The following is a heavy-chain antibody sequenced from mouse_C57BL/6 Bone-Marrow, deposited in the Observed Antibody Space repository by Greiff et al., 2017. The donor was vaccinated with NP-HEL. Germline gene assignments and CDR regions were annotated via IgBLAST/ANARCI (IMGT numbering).Heavy chain of an antibody. V-gene: IGHV1-76*01. Sequence: VQLQQSGAELVRPGASVKLSCKASGYTFTDYYINWVKQRPGQGLEWIARIYPGSGNTYYNEKFKGKATLTAEKSSSTAYMQLSSLTSEDSAVYFCARSRGLGRGDYRYYYAMDYWGQGTSVTVSS. CDR1: GYTFTDYY. J-gene: IGHJ4*01. CDR2: IYPGSGNT. D-gene: IGHD4-1*01. CDR3: ARSRGLGRGDYRYYYAMDY.